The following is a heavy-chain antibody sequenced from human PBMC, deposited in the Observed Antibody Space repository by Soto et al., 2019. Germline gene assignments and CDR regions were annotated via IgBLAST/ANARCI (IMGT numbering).Heavy chain of an antibody. D-gene: IGHD4-17*01. CDR2: ISYDGINK. CDR1: GFTFSSYG. J-gene: IGHJ4*02. V-gene: IGHV3-30*18. Sequence: QVQLVESWGGVVQPGRSLRLSCAASGFTFSSYGMHWVRQAPGKGLEWVAVISYDGINKYYADSVKGRFTISRDNSKNTLYLQMNSRRAEDTAVYYCAKGYANGGVDYWGQGTLVTVS. CDR3: AKGYANGGVDY.